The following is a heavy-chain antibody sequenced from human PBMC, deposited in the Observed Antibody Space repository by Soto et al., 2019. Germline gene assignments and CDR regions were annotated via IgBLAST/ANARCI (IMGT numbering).Heavy chain of an antibody. D-gene: IGHD3-9*01. CDR3: ARDRVNYDILTGYVYYYGMDV. CDR2: IYSGGST. J-gene: IGHJ6*02. V-gene: IGHV3-53*01. Sequence: GGSLRLSCAASGFTVSSNYMSWVRQAPGKGLEWVSVIYSGGSTYYADSVKGRFTISRDNSKNTLYLQMNSLRAEDTAVYYCARDRVNYDILTGYVYYYGMDVWGQGTTVTVSS. CDR1: GFTVSSNY.